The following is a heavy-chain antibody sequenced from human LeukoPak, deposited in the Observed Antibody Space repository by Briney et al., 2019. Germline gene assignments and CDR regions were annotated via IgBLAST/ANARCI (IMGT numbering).Heavy chain of an antibody. CDR1: GFTFSSYA. CDR2: ISYDGSNK. D-gene: IGHD3-3*01. V-gene: IGHV3-30-3*01. Sequence: GGSLRLSCAASGFTFSSYAMHWVRQAPGKGLEWVAVISYDGSNKYYADSVKGRFTISRDNSKNTLYLQMNSLRAEDTAVYYCARVWVDFWSGPELPESLLYYYGMDVWGQGTTVTVSS. J-gene: IGHJ6*02. CDR3: ARVWVDFWSGPELPESLLYYYGMDV.